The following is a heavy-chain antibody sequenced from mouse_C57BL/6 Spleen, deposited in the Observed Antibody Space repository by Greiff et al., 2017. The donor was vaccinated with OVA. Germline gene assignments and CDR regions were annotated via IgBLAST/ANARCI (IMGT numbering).Heavy chain of an antibody. J-gene: IGHJ1*03. D-gene: IGHD1-1*02. CDR2: IYPGDGDT. V-gene: IGHV1-82*01. Sequence: QVQLQQSGPELVKPGASVKISCKASGYAFSSSWMNWVKQRPGKGLEWIGRIYPGDGDTNYNGKFKGKATLTADKSSSTAYMQLSSLTSEDSAVYFCARSGGGNWYFDVWGTGTTVTVSS. CDR1: GYAFSSSW. CDR3: ARSGGGNWYFDV.